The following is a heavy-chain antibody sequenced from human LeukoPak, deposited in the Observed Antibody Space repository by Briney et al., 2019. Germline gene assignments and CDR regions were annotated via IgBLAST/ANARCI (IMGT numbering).Heavy chain of an antibody. CDR1: GFTFSSYA. CDR3: ARRFGYGQSKRGYYYYYMDV. V-gene: IGHV3-64*01. J-gene: IGHJ6*03. CDR2: ISSNGGST. Sequence: GGSLRLSCAASGFTFSSYAMHWVRQAPGKGLEYVSAISSNGGSTYYANSVKGRFTISRDNSKNTLYLQMGSLRAEDMAVYYCARRFGYGQSKRGYYYYYMDVWGKGTTVTISS. D-gene: IGHD3-16*01.